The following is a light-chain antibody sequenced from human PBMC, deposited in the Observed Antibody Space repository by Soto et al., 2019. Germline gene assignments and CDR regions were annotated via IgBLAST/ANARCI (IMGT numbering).Light chain of an antibody. J-gene: IGKJ1*01. CDR1: QSVSSY. CDR2: GAS. Sequence: EIVLTQSPATVPVSPGERVTLSCRASQSVSSYLAWYQQKPGQAPRLLIYGASSRATGIPDRFSGSGSETDFTLTISRLEPEDFAVYYCQQYGSSPWTFGQGTKVDIK. CDR3: QQYGSSPWT. V-gene: IGKV3-20*01.